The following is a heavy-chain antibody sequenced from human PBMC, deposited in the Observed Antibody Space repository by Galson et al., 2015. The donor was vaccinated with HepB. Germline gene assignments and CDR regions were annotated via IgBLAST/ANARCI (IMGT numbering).Heavy chain of an antibody. J-gene: IGHJ6*02. CDR2: INPSGGST. V-gene: IGHV1-46*04. D-gene: IGHD6-13*01. CDR3: ARDRFLAAAGFYYYYYGMDV. Sequence: SVKASCKASGYTFTSYYMHWVRQAPGQGLEWMGIINPSGGSTSYAQKLQGRVTMTRDTSTSTVYMELSSLRSEDTAVYYCARDRFLAAAGFYYYYYGMDVWGQGTTVTVSS. CDR1: GYTFTSYY.